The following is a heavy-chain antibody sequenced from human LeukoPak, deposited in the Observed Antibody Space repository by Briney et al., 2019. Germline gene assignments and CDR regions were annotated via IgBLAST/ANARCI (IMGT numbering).Heavy chain of an antibody. V-gene: IGHV3-48*04. Sequence: PGVSRRLSCAASGFAFSSYSVNWVRRAPGKGLEWVSYISSGGSTTYYAGSVKGRFTVSRDNAKNSLYLQMNSLRAEDTAVYYCARDHMGYDYWGQGTLVTVSS. CDR2: ISSGGSTT. CDR3: ARDHMGYDY. CDR1: GFAFSSYS. D-gene: IGHD1-26*01. J-gene: IGHJ4*02.